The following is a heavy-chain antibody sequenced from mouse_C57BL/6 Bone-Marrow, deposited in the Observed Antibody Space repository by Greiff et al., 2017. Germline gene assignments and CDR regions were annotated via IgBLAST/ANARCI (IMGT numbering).Heavy chain of an antibody. CDR2: IAPETGGT. Sequence: QVQLQQSGAELVRPGASVTLSCKASGYTFTDYEMHWVKQTPVHGLEWIGAIAPETGGTAYNQKFKGKAILTADKSSSTAYMELRSLTSEDSAVYYCTREKFITWYFDVWGTGTTVTVSS. V-gene: IGHV1-15*01. J-gene: IGHJ1*03. CDR3: TREKFITWYFDV. CDR1: GYTFTDYE. D-gene: IGHD1-1*01.